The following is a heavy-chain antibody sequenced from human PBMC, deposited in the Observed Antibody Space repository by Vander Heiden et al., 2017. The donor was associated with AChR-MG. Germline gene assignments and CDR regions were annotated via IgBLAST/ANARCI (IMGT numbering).Heavy chain of an antibody. CDR2: ISGRGSST. J-gene: IGHJ6*02. Sequence: EVQLLESGGGLVQPGGSLRPSCAASGLRLSTYAMGWVRPAAGKGLKLVSGISGRGSSTSYAGSVKGRYTISRDNAKNTLHLQMNSLRAEDTAVYYCAKGGYDFWSGYHGMDVWGRGTTATVSS. CDR1: GLRLSTYA. CDR3: AKGGYDFWSGYHGMDV. D-gene: IGHD3-3*01. V-gene: IGHV3-23*01.